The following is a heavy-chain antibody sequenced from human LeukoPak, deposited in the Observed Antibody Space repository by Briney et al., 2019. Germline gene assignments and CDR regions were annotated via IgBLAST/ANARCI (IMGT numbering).Heavy chain of an antibody. J-gene: IGHJ4*02. CDR2: MNPNSGNT. CDR3: ARGSSGSYYPTSDLDY. CDR1: GYTFTSYD. D-gene: IGHD1-26*01. V-gene: IGHV1-8*03. Sequence: GASVKVSCKASGYTFTSYDINWVRQATGQGLEWMGWMNPNSGNTGYAQKFQGRVTITRNTSISTAYMELSSLRSEDTAVYYCARGSSGSYYPTSDLDYWGQGTLVTVSS.